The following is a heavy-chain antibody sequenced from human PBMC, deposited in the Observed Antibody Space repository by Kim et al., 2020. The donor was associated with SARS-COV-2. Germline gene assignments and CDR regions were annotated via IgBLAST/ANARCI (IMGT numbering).Heavy chain of an antibody. CDR3: AKLNDGGAAIDY. CDR1: GYSFTSHW. D-gene: IGHD3-16*01. CDR2: FYPGDSET. J-gene: IGHJ4*02. Sequence: GESLKISRKGSGYSFTSHWIGWVRQMPGKGLEWMGIFYPGDSETRYSPSFQGQVTISADKSITTAYLQWRTVKASDTAIYYCAKLNDGGAAIDYWGQGTLVTVSS. V-gene: IGHV5-51*01.